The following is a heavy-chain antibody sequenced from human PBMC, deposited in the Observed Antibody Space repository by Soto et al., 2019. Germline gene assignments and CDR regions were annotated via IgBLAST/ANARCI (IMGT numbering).Heavy chain of an antibody. CDR3: ARGGRGFGGPACHI. J-gene: IGHJ3*02. Sequence: QVQLVQSGAEVKKPGASVKVSCKASGYTFTSYGISWVRQAPGQGLEWMGWLSAYNGNTNYAQKLQGRVTMTTDTSTGKAYMELGGLRPDGTAVYYCARGGRGFGGPACHIWVQGTMVTVSS. CDR2: LSAYNGNT. V-gene: IGHV1-18*04. D-gene: IGHD3-10*01. CDR1: GYTFTSYG.